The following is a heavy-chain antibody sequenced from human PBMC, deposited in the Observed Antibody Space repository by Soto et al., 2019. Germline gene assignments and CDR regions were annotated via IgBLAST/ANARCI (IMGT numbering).Heavy chain of an antibody. Sequence: PVGSLRLSCAASGFTFSDYNMNWVRQAPGRGLEWVSSISSSSSAIYYLDSVKGRFTISRDNAKNSLYLQMNSLRAEDTAVYYCARDVSGYSDFDIWGQGTKVTVSS. D-gene: IGHD5-12*01. V-gene: IGHV3-21*01. J-gene: IGHJ3*02. CDR3: ARDVSGYSDFDI. CDR2: ISSSSSAI. CDR1: GFTFSDYN.